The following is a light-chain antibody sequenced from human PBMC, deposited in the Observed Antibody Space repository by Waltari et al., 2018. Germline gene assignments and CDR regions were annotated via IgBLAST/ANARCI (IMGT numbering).Light chain of an antibody. CDR2: YDS. J-gene: IGLJ2*01. CDR1: KIDSKS. CDR3: QVWDDSNNSGV. Sequence: SYVLTQTPSVSLAPGQTALITSRGDKIDSKSVHWYQLQPGQAPVLVMFYDSDRPPGIPDRFSGSNSGNTATLTISRVEDDDEADYFCQVWDDSNNSGVFGGGTKLTVL. V-gene: IGLV3-21*04.